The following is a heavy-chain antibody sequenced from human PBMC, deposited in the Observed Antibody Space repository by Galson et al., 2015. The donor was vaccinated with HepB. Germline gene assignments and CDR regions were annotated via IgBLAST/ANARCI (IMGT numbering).Heavy chain of an antibody. J-gene: IGHJ1*01. V-gene: IGHV3-21*01. CDR2: ISSTSNYM. Sequence: SLRLSCAASGFPFNNYNMNWVRQAPGKGLEWVSSISSTSNYMYYADSLKGRFTISRDNAKNPLYLQMDSLTVEDTAVYYCARDRPTAIAAAASFLHWGQGTLVTVSS. CDR3: ARDRPTAIAAAASFLH. CDR1: GFPFNNYN. D-gene: IGHD6-25*01.